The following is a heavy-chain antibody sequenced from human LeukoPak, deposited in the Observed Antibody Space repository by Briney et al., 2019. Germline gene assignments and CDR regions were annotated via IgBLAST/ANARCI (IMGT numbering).Heavy chain of an antibody. J-gene: IGHJ5*02. CDR2: INHSGST. CDR3: ARDTTDDCTNGVCYPGQNGLGYNWFDP. CDR1: GGSFSGYY. Sequence: SETLSLTCAVYGGSFSGYYWSWIRQPPGKGLDWIGEINHSGSTNYNPSLKSRVTISVDTSKNQFSLKLSSVTAADTAVYYCARDTTDDCTNGVCYPGQNGLGYNWFDPWGQGTLVTVSS. V-gene: IGHV4-34*01. D-gene: IGHD2-8*01.